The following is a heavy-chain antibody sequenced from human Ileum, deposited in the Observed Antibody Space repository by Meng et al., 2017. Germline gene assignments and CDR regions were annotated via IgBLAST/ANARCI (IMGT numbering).Heavy chain of an antibody. CDR2: IYYTGTT. Sequence: GSLRLSCVVSDYVNNKSYYWGWVRQPPGKGLEWIGIIYYTGTTFYNPSLGSRVTISIDTYANQFSLKLRSGSAADTAVYYCAKDCRGPAAGYWYFDVWGRGTLVTVSS. CDR3: AKDCRGPAAGYWYFDV. D-gene: IGHD2-15*01. CDR1: DYVNNKSYY. V-gene: IGHV4-38-2*01. J-gene: IGHJ2*01.